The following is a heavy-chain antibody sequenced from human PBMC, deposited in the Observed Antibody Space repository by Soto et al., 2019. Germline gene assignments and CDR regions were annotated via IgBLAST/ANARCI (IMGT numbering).Heavy chain of an antibody. D-gene: IGHD3-22*01. CDR2: IYYSGST. V-gene: IGHV4-39*01. CDR1: GGSISSSSYY. CDR3: ARGLTRDYYDSSGYLDY. Sequence: QLQLQESGPGLVKPSETLSLTCTVSGGSISSSSYYWGWIRQPPGKGLEWIGSIYYSGSTYYNPSLKSRVTISVDTSKNQFALKLSSVTAADTAVYYCARGLTRDYYDSSGYLDYWGQETLVTVSS. J-gene: IGHJ4*02.